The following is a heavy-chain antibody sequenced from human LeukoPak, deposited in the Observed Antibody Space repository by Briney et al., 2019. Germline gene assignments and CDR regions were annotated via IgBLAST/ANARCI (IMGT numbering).Heavy chain of an antibody. CDR2: ISASDGTT. V-gene: IGHV1-18*01. CDR1: GYSFSIYG. D-gene: IGHD4-17*01. CDR3: ARCGAAETTHFSH. Sequence: ASVKVSCKASGYSFSIYGITWARQAPGQGLEYLGWISASDGTTNYAQKVQDRVTMTTDTSTSTAYLELRSLRSEDTAVYYCARCGAAETTHFSHWGQGTLVTVSS. J-gene: IGHJ4*02.